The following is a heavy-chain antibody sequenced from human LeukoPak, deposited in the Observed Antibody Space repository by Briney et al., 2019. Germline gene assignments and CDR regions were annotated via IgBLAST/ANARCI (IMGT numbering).Heavy chain of an antibody. Sequence: GGSLGLSCAASGFTFISYRMSWVRQAPGKGLEWVANIKQDGSEKYYVDSVKGRFTISRDNAKNSLYLQMNSLRAEDTAVYYCARVSARRELDYWGQGTLVTVSS. CDR1: GFTFISYR. CDR3: ARVSARRELDY. D-gene: IGHD1-26*01. J-gene: IGHJ4*02. V-gene: IGHV3-7*01. CDR2: IKQDGSEK.